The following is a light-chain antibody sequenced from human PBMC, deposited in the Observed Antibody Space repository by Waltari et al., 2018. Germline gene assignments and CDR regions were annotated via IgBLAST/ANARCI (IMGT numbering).Light chain of an antibody. CDR3: HQYKKWPPNT. CDR1: QSVTTN. Sequence: ETLMTQSPATLSVSPGERVTLSCRASQSVTTNLAWYQQKPGQAPRRLSYRASTRATGVPARFSGSGSGTGFTRTINALQSEDFAVYYCHQYKKWPPNTFGQGTLLEIK. V-gene: IGKV3-15*01. J-gene: IGKJ2*01. CDR2: RAS.